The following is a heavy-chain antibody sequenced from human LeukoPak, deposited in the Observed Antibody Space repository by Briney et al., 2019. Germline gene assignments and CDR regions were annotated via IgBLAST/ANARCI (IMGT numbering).Heavy chain of an antibody. Sequence: SETLSLTCTVAGSSISSTFYNWAWIRQPPGKGLEWIGSVFHSGSTWYNPSIESRIAISVDTFRNQFSLRLSSVTAADTAVYYCARPIATNHEAFDVWGQGAMVTVSS. CDR3: ARPIATNHEAFDV. V-gene: IGHV4-39*07. J-gene: IGHJ3*01. CDR1: GSSISSTFYN. CDR2: VFHSGST. D-gene: IGHD1-26*01.